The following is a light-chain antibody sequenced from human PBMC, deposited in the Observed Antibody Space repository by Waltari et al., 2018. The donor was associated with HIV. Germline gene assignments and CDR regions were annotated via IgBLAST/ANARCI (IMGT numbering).Light chain of an antibody. Sequence: QSALTQPASVSGSPGQSITISCTGTSSDVGAYNYVSWYQQHPGKAPKVMIYDVSRRPSGVSNRFSGSKSGNTASLTISGLQAEDEGDYYCSSYTTSNTVIFGGGTKLTVL. J-gene: IGLJ2*01. CDR3: SSYTTSNTVI. CDR2: DVS. CDR1: SSDVGAYNY. V-gene: IGLV2-14*03.